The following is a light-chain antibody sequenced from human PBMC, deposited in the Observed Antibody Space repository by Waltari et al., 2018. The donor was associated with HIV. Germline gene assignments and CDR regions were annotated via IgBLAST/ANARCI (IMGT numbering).Light chain of an antibody. Sequence: EIVLTQSPATLSLSPGERATLSCRASQSVSSYVAWYQQKPGQDPRLLIYDASNRATGIPARFSGSGSGTDFTLTISSLEPEDFAVYYCQQRSNWLTFGGGTKVEIK. J-gene: IGKJ4*01. CDR3: QQRSNWLT. V-gene: IGKV3-11*01. CDR1: QSVSSY. CDR2: DAS.